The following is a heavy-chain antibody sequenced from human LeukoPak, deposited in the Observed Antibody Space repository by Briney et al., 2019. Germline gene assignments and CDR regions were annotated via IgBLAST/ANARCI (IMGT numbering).Heavy chain of an antibody. CDR1: GFTFSSYA. CDR3: VTSGCSGATCYSYFDY. V-gene: IGHV3-23*01. CDR2: ISGSGGST. J-gene: IGHJ4*02. Sequence: GGSLRLSCAASGFTFSSYAMSWVRQAPGKGLEWVSAISGSGGSTYYADSVKGRFTISRDNSKNTLYLQMNSLRPEDTAVYYCVTSGCSGATCYSYFDYWGQGTLVTVSS. D-gene: IGHD2-15*01.